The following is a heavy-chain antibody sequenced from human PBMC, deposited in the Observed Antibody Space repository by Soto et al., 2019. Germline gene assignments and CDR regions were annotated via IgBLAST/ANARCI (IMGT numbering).Heavy chain of an antibody. CDR3: XXXXXXXXXXXXXXVPLDV. J-gene: IGHJ6*04. CDR1: GFTVSSKY. D-gene: IGHD2-2*01. CDR2: SQSGGPT. Sequence: EVQLVESGGGLVQPGGSLRLSCAASGFTVSSKYMSWVRQAPGKGLEWVXLSQSGGPTYYADSVKDRFTISRDTSENTXXXXXXXXXXXXXXXXXXXXXXXXXXXXXXXXVPLDVWGKGTTVTVSS. V-gene: IGHV3-66*01.